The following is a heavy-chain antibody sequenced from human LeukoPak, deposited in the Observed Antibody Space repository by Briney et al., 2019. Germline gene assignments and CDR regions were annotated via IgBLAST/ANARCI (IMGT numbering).Heavy chain of an antibody. J-gene: IGHJ4*02. V-gene: IGHV3-33*01. CDR2: IWNDGSNK. Sequence: PGGSLRLSCTASGFTFSRYGMHWVRQAPGKGLEWVAVIWNDGSNKYYADSLKGRFTISRDNSKNTLSLQMNSLRAEDTAVYYCVRYVEMATTTGLDYWGQGTPVTVSS. CDR3: VRYVEMATTTGLDY. CDR1: GFTFSRYG. D-gene: IGHD5-24*01.